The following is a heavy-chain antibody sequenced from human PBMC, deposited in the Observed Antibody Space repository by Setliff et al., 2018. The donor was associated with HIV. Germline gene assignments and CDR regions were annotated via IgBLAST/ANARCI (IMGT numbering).Heavy chain of an antibody. J-gene: IGHJ6*04. Sequence: GGSLRLSCAASGFTFNDYWMSWVRQAPGRGLEWVGRIKNRPAGGTTEYAAPVKGRFTISRDDSKNMAYLQMNSLKIEDTAVYYCTKVGYCSSASCYASDYWGKGTTVTVSS. CDR2: IKNRPAGGTT. CDR1: GFTFNDYW. V-gene: IGHV3-15*01. D-gene: IGHD2-2*01. CDR3: TKVGYCSSASCYASDY.